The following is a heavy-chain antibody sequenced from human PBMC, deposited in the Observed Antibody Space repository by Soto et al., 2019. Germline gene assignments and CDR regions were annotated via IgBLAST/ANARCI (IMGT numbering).Heavy chain of an antibody. CDR2: ISSTTNYI. CDR1: GFTFSRYS. CDR3: ASMVVAADQYYYYGMDV. Sequence: GGSLRLSCAASGFTFSRYSMNWVRQAPGKGLEWVSSISSTTNYIYYADSVKGRFTISRDNSKNTLYLQMNSLRAEDTAVYYCASMVVAADQYYYYGMDVWGQGTTVTVSS. V-gene: IGHV3-21*01. J-gene: IGHJ6*02. D-gene: IGHD2-15*01.